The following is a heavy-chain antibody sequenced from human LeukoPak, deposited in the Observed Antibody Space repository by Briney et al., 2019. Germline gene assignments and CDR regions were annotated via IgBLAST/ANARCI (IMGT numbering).Heavy chain of an antibody. CDR3: AHSPPWEQWLVPYFDY. CDR2: IYWNDDK. D-gene: IGHD6-19*01. Sequence: SGPTLVNPTQTLTLTCTFSGFSLSTSGVGVGWIRQPPGKALEWLALIYWNDDKRYSPSLKSRLTITKDTSKNQVVLTITNMDPVDTATYYCAHSPPWEQWLVPYFDYWGQGTLVTVSS. CDR1: GFSLSTSGVG. J-gene: IGHJ4*02. V-gene: IGHV2-5*01.